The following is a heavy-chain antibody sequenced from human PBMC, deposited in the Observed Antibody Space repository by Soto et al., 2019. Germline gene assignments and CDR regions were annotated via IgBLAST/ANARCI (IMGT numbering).Heavy chain of an antibody. D-gene: IGHD3-10*01. CDR1: GFTFSSYG. V-gene: IGHV3-33*01. CDR2: IWYDGSNK. Sequence: ESGGGVVQPGRSLRLSCAASGFTFSSYGMHWVRQAPGKGLEWVAVIWYDGSNKYYADSVKGRFTISRDNSKNTLYLQMNSLRAEDTAVYYCARSDYYGSGSYLDYWGQGTLVTVSS. CDR3: ARSDYYGSGSYLDY. J-gene: IGHJ4*02.